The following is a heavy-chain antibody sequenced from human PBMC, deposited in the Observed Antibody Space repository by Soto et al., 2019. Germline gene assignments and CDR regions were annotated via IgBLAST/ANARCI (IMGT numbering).Heavy chain of an antibody. CDR3: ARGAFGVVRTRSKDSDLDV. J-gene: IGHJ6*02. CDR2: ISSTTNYI. Sequence: PGGSLRLSCAASGFTFTRYSMNWVRQAPGKGLEWVSSISSTTNYIYYGDSMKGRFTISRDNSRNTLSLQMNSLRAEDTAVYYCARGAFGVVRTRSKDSDLDVWGQGTTVTVS. CDR1: GFTFTRYS. V-gene: IGHV3-21*01. D-gene: IGHD3-3*01.